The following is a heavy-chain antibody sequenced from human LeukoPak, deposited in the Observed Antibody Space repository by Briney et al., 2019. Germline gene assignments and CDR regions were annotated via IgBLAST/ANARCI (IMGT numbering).Heavy chain of an antibody. J-gene: IGHJ4*02. CDR2: ISGSGGST. CDR3: AKDKIWGEDYFDY. Sequence: GGSLRLSRAASGFTFSSYAMSWVRQAPGKGLEWVSAISGSGGSTYYADSVKGRFTISRDNSKNTLYLQMNSLRAEDRAVYYCAKDKIWGEDYFDYWGQGTLVTVSS. D-gene: IGHD3-16*01. CDR1: GFTFSSYA. V-gene: IGHV3-23*01.